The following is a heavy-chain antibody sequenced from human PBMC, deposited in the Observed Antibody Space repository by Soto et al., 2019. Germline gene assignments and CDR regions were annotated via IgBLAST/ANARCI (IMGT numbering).Heavy chain of an antibody. CDR1: GGSISSSSFH. CDR3: ARGERAAGTDWWFDP. J-gene: IGHJ5*02. D-gene: IGHD6-13*01. Sequence: QLQLQESGPGLVKPSETLSLTCTVSGGSISSSSFHWGWIRQPPGKGLEWIGSIYYSGSTYYSPSLRWPGTIAVSTSQHPSSLKLTSVTAAEPAVYYCARGERAAGTDWWFDPWGPGTLVTVSS. V-gene: IGHV4-39*01. CDR2: IYYSGST.